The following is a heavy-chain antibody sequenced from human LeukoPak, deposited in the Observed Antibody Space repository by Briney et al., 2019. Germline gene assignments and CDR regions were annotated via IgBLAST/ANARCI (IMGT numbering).Heavy chain of an antibody. V-gene: IGHV3-21*01. D-gene: IGHD4-17*01. CDR3: ASTVTLDAFDI. Sequence: GGSLRLSCAASGFTFSSYSMNWVRQAPGKGLEWVSSISSSSSYIYYADSVKGRFTISRDNAKNSLYLQMNSLRAEDTAVYYCASTVTLDAFDIWGQGTMVTVSP. J-gene: IGHJ3*02. CDR2: ISSSSSYI. CDR1: GFTFSSYS.